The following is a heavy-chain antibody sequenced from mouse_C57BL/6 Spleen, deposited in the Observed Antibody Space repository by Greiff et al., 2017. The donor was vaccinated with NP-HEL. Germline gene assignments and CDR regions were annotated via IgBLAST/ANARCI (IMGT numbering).Heavy chain of an antibody. V-gene: IGHV1-81*01. Sequence: QVQLKQSGAELARPGASVKLSCKASGYTFTSYGISWVKQRTGQGLEWIGEIYPRSGNTYYNEKFKGKATLTADKSSSTAYMELRSLTSEDSAVXFCARATVYDGYYDYAMAYWGQGTSVTVSS. D-gene: IGHD2-3*01. CDR3: ARATVYDGYYDYAMAY. J-gene: IGHJ4*01. CDR2: IYPRSGNT. CDR1: GYTFTSYG.